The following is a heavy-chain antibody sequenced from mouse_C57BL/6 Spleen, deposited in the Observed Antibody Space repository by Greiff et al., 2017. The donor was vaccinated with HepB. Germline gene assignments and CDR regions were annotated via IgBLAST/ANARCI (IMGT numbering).Heavy chain of an antibody. V-gene: IGHV1-64*01. J-gene: IGHJ2*01. D-gene: IGHD3-2*02. Sequence: QVQLQQPGAELVKPGASVKLSCKASGYTFTSYWMHWVKQRPGQGLEWIGMIHPNSGSTNYNEKFKSKATLTVDKSSSTAYMQLSSLTSEDSAVYYGARRGSGHTHFDYWGQGTTLTVSS. CDR3: ARRGSGHTHFDY. CDR1: GYTFTSYW. CDR2: IHPNSGST.